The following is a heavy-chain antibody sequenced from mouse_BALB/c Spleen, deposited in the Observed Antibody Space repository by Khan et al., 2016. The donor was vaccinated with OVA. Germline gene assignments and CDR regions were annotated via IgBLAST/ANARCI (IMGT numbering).Heavy chain of an antibody. J-gene: IGHJ1*01. Sequence: QVQLKQSGAELVKPGASVKLSCKASGYTFTSYDINWVRQRPEQGLEWIGWIFPGDDSTKYTEKFKGKATLTTDKSYSTAYMQLSRLTSEDSAVYFCARQYYGGNLYWYFDVWGAGTTVTVSS. D-gene: IGHD1-1*02. V-gene: IGHV1-85*01. CDR2: IFPGDDST. CDR3: ARQYYGGNLYWYFDV. CDR1: GYTFTSYD.